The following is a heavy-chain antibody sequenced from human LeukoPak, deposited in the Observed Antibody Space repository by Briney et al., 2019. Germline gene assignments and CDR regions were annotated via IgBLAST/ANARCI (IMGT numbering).Heavy chain of an antibody. V-gene: IGHV3-48*03. CDR3: ARERGYGDYAPYYYYGMDV. CDR1: GFTFSSYE. Sequence: GGSLRLSCAASGFTFSSYEMNWVRQAPGKGLEWVSYISSSGSTIYYADSVKGRFTISRDNAKNSLYLQMNSLRAEDTAVYYCARERGYGDYAPYYYYGMDVWGQGTTVTVSS. CDR2: ISSSGSTI. D-gene: IGHD4-17*01. J-gene: IGHJ6*02.